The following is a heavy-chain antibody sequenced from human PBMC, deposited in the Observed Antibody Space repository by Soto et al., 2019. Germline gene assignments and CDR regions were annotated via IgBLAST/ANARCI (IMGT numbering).Heavy chain of an antibody. D-gene: IGHD6-13*01. Sequence: GGSLRLSCAASGFTFSNAWMSWVRQAPGKGLEWVGRIKSKTDGGTTDYAAPVKGRFTISRDDSKNTLYLQMNSLKTEDTAVYYCTTGDSSSWYQYFQHWGQGTLVTVSS. CDR1: GFTFSNAW. J-gene: IGHJ1*01. V-gene: IGHV3-15*01. CDR2: IKSKTDGGTT. CDR3: TTGDSSSWYQYFQH.